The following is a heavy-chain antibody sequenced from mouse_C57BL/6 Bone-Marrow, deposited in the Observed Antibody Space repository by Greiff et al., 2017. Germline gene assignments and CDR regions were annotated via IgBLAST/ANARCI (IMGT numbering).Heavy chain of an antibody. CDR3: ARWLYYYGSSGFAY. CDR1: GYTFTDYN. V-gene: IGHV1-22*01. J-gene: IGHJ3*01. Sequence: VQLQQSGPELVKPGASVKMSCKASGYTFTDYNMHWVKQSHGTSLEWIGYINPNNGGTSYNQKFKGKATLTVNKSSSTAYMELRSLTSEDSAVYYCARWLYYYGSSGFAYWGQGTLVTVSA. D-gene: IGHD1-1*01. CDR2: INPNNGGT.